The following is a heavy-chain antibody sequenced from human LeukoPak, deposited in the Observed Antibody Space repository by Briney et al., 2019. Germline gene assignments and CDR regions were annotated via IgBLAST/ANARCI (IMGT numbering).Heavy chain of an antibody. CDR1: GLTFSSYA. CDR3: ARDKSRYGSGSFDY. V-gene: IGHV3-23*01. Sequence: PGGSLRLSCAASGLTFSSYAMSWVRQAPGKGLEWVSAISGSGGSTYYADSVKGRFTISRDNSKNTLYLQMNSLRAEDTAVYYCARDKSRYGSGSFDYWGQGTLVTVSS. CDR2: ISGSGGST. D-gene: IGHD3-10*01. J-gene: IGHJ4*02.